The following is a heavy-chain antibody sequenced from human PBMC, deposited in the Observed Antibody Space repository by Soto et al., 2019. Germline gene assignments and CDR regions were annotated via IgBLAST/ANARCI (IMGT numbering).Heavy chain of an antibody. Sequence: QVHLVESGGGVVQPGRSLRLSCTASGFTFSSYGMHWVRQAPGKGLEWVAVISYDGSNKKYADSVKGRFTISRDNSKNTLYLQMNSLRAEDTAVYYCADRADYWGPGTLVTVSS. CDR3: ADRADY. J-gene: IGHJ4*02. CDR2: ISYDGSNK. CDR1: GFTFSSYG. V-gene: IGHV3-30*03.